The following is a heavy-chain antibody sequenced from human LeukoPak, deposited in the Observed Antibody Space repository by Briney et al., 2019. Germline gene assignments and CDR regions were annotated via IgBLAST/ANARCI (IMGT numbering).Heavy chain of an antibody. CDR2: VNLQGST. CDR3: AREGGPYRPLDY. Sequence: SETLSLTCAVYGGSITNTNYWTWVRQPPGKGLEWIGEVNLQGSTNYNPSLMGRVAIAVDTSENHISLQLTSVTAADTAVYCAREGGPYRPLDYSGQGTLVTVSS. CDR1: GGSITNTNY. V-gene: IGHV4-4*02. J-gene: IGHJ4*02.